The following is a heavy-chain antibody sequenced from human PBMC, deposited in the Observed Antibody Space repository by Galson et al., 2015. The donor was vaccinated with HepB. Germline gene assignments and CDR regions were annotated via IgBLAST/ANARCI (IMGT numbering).Heavy chain of an antibody. J-gene: IGHJ4*02. D-gene: IGHD6-19*01. Sequence: SVKVSCKASGYTLSNYPMNWVRQAPGQGLEWMGWIHTNTGSPTYAPDFTGRFVFSLDTSVSTAYLQINNLRAEDTAVYYCARGLPVAGRLGGHWGQGTLVTVSS. CDR1: GYTLSNYP. CDR2: IHTNTGSP. V-gene: IGHV7-4-1*02. CDR3: ARGLPVAGRLGGH.